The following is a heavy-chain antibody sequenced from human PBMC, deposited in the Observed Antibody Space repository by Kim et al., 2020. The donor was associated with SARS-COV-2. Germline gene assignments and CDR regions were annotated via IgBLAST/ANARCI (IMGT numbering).Heavy chain of an antibody. Sequence: GGSLRLSCAASGFTFSNYWMTWVRQAPGKGLEWVANIKQDGSEKYYVDSVKGRFTISRDNAKNSLYLQMNSLRAEDTAVYYCARDQYYDFWSGYPLMDVWGQGTTVTVS. CDR1: GFTFSNYW. V-gene: IGHV3-7*01. CDR3: ARDQYYDFWSGYPLMDV. CDR2: IKQDGSEK. J-gene: IGHJ6*02. D-gene: IGHD3-3*01.